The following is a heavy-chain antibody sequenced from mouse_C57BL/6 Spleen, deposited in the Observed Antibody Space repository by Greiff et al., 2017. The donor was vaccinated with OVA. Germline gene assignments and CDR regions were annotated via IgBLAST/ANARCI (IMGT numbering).Heavy chain of an antibody. V-gene: IGHV1-18*01. D-gene: IGHD1-1*01. CDR2: INPNNGGT. J-gene: IGHJ1*03. CDR3: ARGGYGSTYWYFDV. Sequence: VQLKESGPELVKPGASVKIPCKASGYTFTDYNMDWVKQSHGKSLEWIGDINPNNGGTIYNQKFKGKATLTVDKSSSTAYMQLRSLTSEDSAVYYCARGGYGSTYWYFDVWGTGTTGTVAS. CDR1: GYTFTDYN.